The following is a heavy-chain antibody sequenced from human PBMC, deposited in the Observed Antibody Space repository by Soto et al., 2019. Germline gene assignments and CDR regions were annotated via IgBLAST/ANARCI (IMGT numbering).Heavy chain of an antibody. CDR1: GGSISSGGYY. CDR2: IYYSGST. Sequence: KPSETLSLTCTVSGGSISSGGYYWSWIRQHPGKGLERIGYIYYSGSTYYNPSLKSRVTISVDTSKNQFSLKLSSVTAADTAVYYCARDVAASSFNYFDYWGQGTLVT. CDR3: ARDVAASSFNYFDY. V-gene: IGHV4-31*03. D-gene: IGHD3-3*02. J-gene: IGHJ4*02.